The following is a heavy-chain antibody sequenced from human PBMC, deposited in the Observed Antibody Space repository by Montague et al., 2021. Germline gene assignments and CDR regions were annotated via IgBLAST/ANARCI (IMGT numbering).Heavy chain of an antibody. V-gene: IGHV4-59*08. J-gene: IGHJ5*02. CDR1: SGSIFHAH. D-gene: IGHD3-10*01. CDR2: MFYGGAT. Sequence: SETLSLTCTVSSGSIFHAHWSWVRQPPGKGLEWLGSMFYGGATSXNPSLKSRVTMSIDTSTNQFSLKLSFVTAADTADYYCAKQDYFVSGTSYKGFDPWGQGILVTVSS. CDR3: AKQDYFVSGTSYKGFDP.